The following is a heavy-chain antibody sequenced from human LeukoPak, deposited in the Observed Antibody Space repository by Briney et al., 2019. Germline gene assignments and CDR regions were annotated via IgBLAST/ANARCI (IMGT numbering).Heavy chain of an antibody. V-gene: IGHV1-3*03. CDR3: ARGGPENWFDP. D-gene: IGHD2-2*01. J-gene: IGHJ5*02. Sequence: ASVKVSCKASGYTFTGYYMHWVRQAPGQGLEWMGWINAGNGNTKYSQEFQGRVTITRDTSASTAYMELSSLRSEDMAVYYCARGGPENWFDPWGQGTLVTVSS. CDR1: GYTFTGYY. CDR2: INAGNGNT.